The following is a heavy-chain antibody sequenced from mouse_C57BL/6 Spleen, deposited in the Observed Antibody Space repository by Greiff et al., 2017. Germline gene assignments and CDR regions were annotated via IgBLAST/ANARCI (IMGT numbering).Heavy chain of an antibody. CDR3: TTGITTGYFDV. CDR2: IDPENGDT. J-gene: IGHJ1*03. V-gene: IGHV14-4*01. D-gene: IGHD1-1*01. Sequence: EVQGVESGAELVRPGASVKLSCTASGFNIKDDYMHWVKQRPEQGLEWIGWIDPENGDTEYASKFQGKATITADTSSNTAYLQLSSLTSEDTAVYYCTTGITTGYFDVWGTGTTVTVSS. CDR1: GFNIKDDY.